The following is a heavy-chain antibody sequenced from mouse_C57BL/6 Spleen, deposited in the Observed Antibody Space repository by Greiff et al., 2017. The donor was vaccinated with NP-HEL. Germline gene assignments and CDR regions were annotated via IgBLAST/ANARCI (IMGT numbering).Heavy chain of an antibody. CDR1: GFTFSDYY. CDR3: ARQTYYDYDVGAMDY. V-gene: IGHV5-12*01. Sequence: EVQGVESGGGLVQPGGSLKLSCAASGFTFSDYYMYWVRQTPEKRLEWVAYISNGGGSTYYPDTVKGRFTISRDNAKNTLYLQMSRLKSEDTAMYYCARQTYYDYDVGAMDYWGQGTSVTVSS. CDR2: ISNGGGST. J-gene: IGHJ4*01. D-gene: IGHD2-4*01.